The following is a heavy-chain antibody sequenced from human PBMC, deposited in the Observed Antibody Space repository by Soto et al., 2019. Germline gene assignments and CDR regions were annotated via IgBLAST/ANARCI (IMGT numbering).Heavy chain of an antibody. D-gene: IGHD3-10*01. V-gene: IGHV5-10-1*01. CDR3: AGGGVRGVITRTRDYYGMDV. CDR1: GYSFTSYW. J-gene: IGHJ6*02. CDR2: IYPSDSYT. Sequence: GESLKISCKGSGYSFTSYWISWVRQMPGKGLEWMGRIYPSDSYTNYSPSFQGHVTISADKSISTAYLQWSSLKASDTAMYYCAGGGVRGVITRTRDYYGMDVWGQGTTVTVSS.